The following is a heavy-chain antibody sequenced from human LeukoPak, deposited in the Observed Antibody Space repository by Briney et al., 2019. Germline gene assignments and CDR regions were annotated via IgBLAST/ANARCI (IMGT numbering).Heavy chain of an antibody. Sequence: SETLSLTCTVSGDSISNSRYSWGWIRQPPGKGLEWIGTTSYSGSAYYNPSHKSRVTMPVDTSKNQFSLKLSSLTAVDTAVYYCARLRGSYGGDAFDIWGQGTVVTVSS. CDR3: ARLRGSYGGDAFDI. CDR2: TSYSGSA. D-gene: IGHD1-26*01. CDR1: GDSISNSRYS. V-gene: IGHV4-39*01. J-gene: IGHJ3*02.